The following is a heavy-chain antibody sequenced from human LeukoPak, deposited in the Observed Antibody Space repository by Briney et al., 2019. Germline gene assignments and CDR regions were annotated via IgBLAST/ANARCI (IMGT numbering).Heavy chain of an antibody. CDR1: GGSISSGGYY. CDR3: ARAALPAYSFDY. D-gene: IGHD2-2*01. CDR2: IYYSGGT. Sequence: SETLSLTCTVSGGSISSGGYYWSWNRQHPGKGLEWIGYIYYSGGTYYNPSLKSRVTISVDTSKNQFSLKLSSVTAADTAVYYCARAALPAYSFDYWGQGTLVTVSS. J-gene: IGHJ4*02. V-gene: IGHV4-31*03.